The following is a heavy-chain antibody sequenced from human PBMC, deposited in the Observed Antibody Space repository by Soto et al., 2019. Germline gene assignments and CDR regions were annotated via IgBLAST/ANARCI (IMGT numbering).Heavy chain of an antibody. CDR1: GGSISSYY. D-gene: IGHD3-10*01. V-gene: IGHV4-59*08. CDR3: ARRIMVRGSDAFDI. Sequence: SETLSLTCTVSGGSISSYYWSWIRQPPGKGLEWIGYIYYSGSTNYNPSLKSRVTISVDTSKNQFSLKLSSVTAADTAVYYCARRIMVRGSDAFDIWGQGTMVTVSS. CDR2: IYYSGST. J-gene: IGHJ3*02.